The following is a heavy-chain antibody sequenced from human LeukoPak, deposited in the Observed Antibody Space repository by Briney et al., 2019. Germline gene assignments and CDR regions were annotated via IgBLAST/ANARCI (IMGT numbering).Heavy chain of an antibody. V-gene: IGHV3-53*01. Sequence: GGSLRLSWAASGFTVSSNYMSWVRQAPGKGLEWVSVIYSGGSTYYADSVKGRFTISRDNSKNTLYLQMNSLRAEATALYYCARASPVAGTEGYWGQGTLVTVSS. CDR1: GFTVSSNY. D-gene: IGHD6-19*01. J-gene: IGHJ4*02. CDR2: IYSGGST. CDR3: ARASPVAGTEGY.